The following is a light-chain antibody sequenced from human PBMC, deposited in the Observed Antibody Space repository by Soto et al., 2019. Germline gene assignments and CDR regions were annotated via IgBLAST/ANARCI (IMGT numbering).Light chain of an antibody. V-gene: IGKV4-1*01. CDR3: QQYYRPWT. CDR1: QSVLYSSNNKNY. Sequence: DIVMTQSPDSLAVSLGERATINCKSSQSVLYSSNNKNYLAWYQQKPGQPPKLLIYWASTRESGVPDRFSGSGSGTAFTLTISSLQAEDVAVYYRQQYYRPWTCGQGTKVEIK. CDR2: WAS. J-gene: IGKJ1*01.